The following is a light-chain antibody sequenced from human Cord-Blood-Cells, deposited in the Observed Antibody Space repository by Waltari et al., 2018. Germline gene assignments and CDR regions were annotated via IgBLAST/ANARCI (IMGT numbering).Light chain of an antibody. CDR2: DAS. CDR3: QQYNSYPST. V-gene: IGKV1-5*01. J-gene: IGKJ2*01. Sequence: DIQMTQSPSTLSASVGDRVTSTCRASQSISSWLVWYQQKPGKAPKLLIYDASSLESGVPSRFSGSGSGTEFTLTISSLQPDDFATYYCQQYNSYPSTFGQGTKLEIK. CDR1: QSISSW.